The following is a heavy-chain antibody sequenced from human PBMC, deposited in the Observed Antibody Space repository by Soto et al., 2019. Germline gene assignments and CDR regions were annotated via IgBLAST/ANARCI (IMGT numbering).Heavy chain of an antibody. CDR3: TAIGLRYFDWDAFDI. D-gene: IGHD3-9*01. Sequence: GGSLRLSCAASGSTFSNAWMSWVRQAPGKGLEWVGRIKSKTDGGTTDYAAPVKGRFTISRDDSKNTLYLQMNSLKTEDTAVYYCTAIGLRYFDWDAFDIWGQGTMVTVSS. V-gene: IGHV3-15*01. CDR2: IKSKTDGGTT. CDR1: GSTFSNAW. J-gene: IGHJ3*02.